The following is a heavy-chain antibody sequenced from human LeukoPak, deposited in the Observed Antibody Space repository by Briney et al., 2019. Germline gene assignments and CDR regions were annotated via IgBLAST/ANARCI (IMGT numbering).Heavy chain of an antibody. J-gene: IGHJ4*02. D-gene: IGHD3-10*01. CDR3: ASTRFGEETN. CDR1: GGSVSSGSYY. CDR2: IYYSGST. Sequence: SETLSLTCTVSGGSVSSGSYYWSWIRQPPGKGLEWIGYIYYSGSTNYNPSLKSRVTISVDTSKNQFSLKLSSVTAADTAVYYCASTRFGEETNWGQGTLVTVSS. V-gene: IGHV4-61*01.